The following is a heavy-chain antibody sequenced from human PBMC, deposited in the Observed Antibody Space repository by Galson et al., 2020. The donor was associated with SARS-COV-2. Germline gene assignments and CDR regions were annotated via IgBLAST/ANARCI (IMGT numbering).Heavy chain of an antibody. CDR1: GGSISSGGYY. CDR2: TYYSGST. CDR3: ARVMTNYGMDV. Sequence: SETLSLTCTVSGGSISSGGYYWSWVRQHPGKGLEWIGYTYYSGSTYYDPSLKSRVTISVDTSKNQFSLKLSSVTAADTAVYYCARVMTNYGMDVWGQGTTVTVSS. J-gene: IGHJ6*02. V-gene: IGHV4-31*03. D-gene: IGHD2-8*01.